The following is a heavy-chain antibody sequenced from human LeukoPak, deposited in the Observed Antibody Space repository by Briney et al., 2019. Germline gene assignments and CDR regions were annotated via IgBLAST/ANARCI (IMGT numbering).Heavy chain of an antibody. CDR2: ITASGTAM. CDR3: ASSGSYGFDY. CDR1: GFTFSSYS. J-gene: IGHJ4*02. D-gene: IGHD1-26*01. Sequence: PGGSLRLSCAASGFTFSSYSMNWVRQAPGKGLEWVSHITASGTAMFYADSVKGRFTIPRDNAKNSLYLQMNSLRDEDTAVYYCASSGSYGFDYWGQGTLVTVSS. V-gene: IGHV3-48*02.